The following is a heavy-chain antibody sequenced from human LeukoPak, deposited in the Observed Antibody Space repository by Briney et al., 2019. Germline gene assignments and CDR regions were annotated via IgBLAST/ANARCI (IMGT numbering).Heavy chain of an antibody. CDR3: AKDRGIVVVPTLFDY. CDR1: GFTFSGST. J-gene: IGHJ4*02. CDR2: ISGSGGTT. Sequence: PPGGSLRLSRAASGFTFSGSTMSWVRQAPGKGLEWVSGISGSGGTTRHADSVKGRFTISRDNSKNTLYLQMNSLRAEDTAVYYCAKDRGIVVVPTLFDYWGQGTLVTVSS. V-gene: IGHV3-23*01. D-gene: IGHD2-2*01.